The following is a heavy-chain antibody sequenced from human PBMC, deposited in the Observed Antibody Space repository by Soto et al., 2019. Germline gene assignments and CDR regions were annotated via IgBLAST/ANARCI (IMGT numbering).Heavy chain of an antibody. CDR1: GGSISSYY. Sequence: SETLSLTCTVSGGSISSYYWSWIRQPPGKGLEWIGYIYDGDSANYNPSLKSRVTISVDTSKNQFSLKLSSVTAADTAVYYCARTLFGWGIWFDPWGQGTLVTVSS. D-gene: IGHD3-10*02. J-gene: IGHJ5*02. CDR3: ARTLFGWGIWFDP. V-gene: IGHV4-59*01. CDR2: IYDGDSA.